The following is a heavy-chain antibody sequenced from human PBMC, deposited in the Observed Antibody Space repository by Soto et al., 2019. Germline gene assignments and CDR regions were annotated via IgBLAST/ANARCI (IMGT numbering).Heavy chain of an antibody. CDR3: AKDRYYYDSSGYGDAFDI. CDR2: ISGSGGST. D-gene: IGHD3-22*01. CDR1: GFTFSSYA. V-gene: IGHV3-23*01. Sequence: AGSLRLSCAASGFTFSSYAMSWVRQAPGKGLEWVSAISGSGGSTYYADSVKGRFTISRDNSKNTLYLQMNSLRAEDTAVYYCAKDRYYYDSSGYGDAFDIWGQGTMVTVSS. J-gene: IGHJ3*02.